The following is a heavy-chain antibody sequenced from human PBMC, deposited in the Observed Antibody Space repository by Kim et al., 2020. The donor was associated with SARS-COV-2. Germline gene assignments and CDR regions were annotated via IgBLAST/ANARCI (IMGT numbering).Heavy chain of an antibody. Sequence: GGSLRLSCAASGFTFSSYGMHWVRQAPGKGLEWVAVISYDGSNKYYADSVKGRFTISRDNSKNTLYLQMNSLRAEDTAVYYCAKLLGKYYYDSSGYSTDYWGQGTLVTVSS. V-gene: IGHV3-30*18. CDR1: GFTFSSYG. D-gene: IGHD3-22*01. CDR2: ISYDGSNK. CDR3: AKLLGKYYYDSSGYSTDY. J-gene: IGHJ4*02.